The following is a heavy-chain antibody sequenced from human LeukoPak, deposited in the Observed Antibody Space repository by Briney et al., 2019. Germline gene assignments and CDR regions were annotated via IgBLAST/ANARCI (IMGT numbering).Heavy chain of an antibody. CDR1: GDSIHSLY. J-gene: IGHJ5*01. Sequence: KSSETLSLTCTVSGDSIHSLYWSWVRQPPGKGLEWIGYIYYSGSTNYNPSLKSRITISVDTSKNQFSLRLSSVTAADTAIYYCARRKTRGGPIDSWGQGTLVTASS. CDR2: IYYSGST. V-gene: IGHV4-59*08. CDR3: ARRKTRGGPIDS. D-gene: IGHD3-16*01.